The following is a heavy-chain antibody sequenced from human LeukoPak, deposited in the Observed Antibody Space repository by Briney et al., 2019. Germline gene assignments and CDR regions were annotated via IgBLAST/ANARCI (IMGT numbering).Heavy chain of an antibody. D-gene: IGHD1-1*01. V-gene: IGHV3-48*03. Sequence: GGSLRLSRVRSGFAFSSFVLNWVRQXPGKGLEWIAHMSSSGDDVHYADSLMGRFTISRDNARNSLYMQIHSLRAEGTAVYYSARDGTVNKKGWVYCDHWGQGALVTVSS. CDR2: MSSSGDDV. CDR3: ARDGTVNKKGWVYCDH. CDR1: GFAFSSFV. J-gene: IGHJ4*02.